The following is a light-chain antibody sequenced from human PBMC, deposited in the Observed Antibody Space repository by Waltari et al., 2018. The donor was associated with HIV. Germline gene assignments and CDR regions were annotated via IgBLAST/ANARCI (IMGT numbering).Light chain of an antibody. CDR3: LQHHSYPLT. CDR2: DAS. V-gene: IGKV1-9*01. J-gene: IGKJ4*01. CDR1: QAINIQ. Sequence: DIQLTQSPSFLSASVGDRVTITCRASQAINIQLAWYQQKPGGSPKLLVYDASTLYSGVPSRFSGSRAGEDFTLTITNLQPEDCATYYCLQHHSYPLTFGGGTKVEI.